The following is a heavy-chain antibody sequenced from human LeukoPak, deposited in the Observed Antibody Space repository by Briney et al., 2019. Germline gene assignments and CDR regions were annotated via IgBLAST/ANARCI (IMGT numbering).Heavy chain of an antibody. Sequence: GGSLRLSCAASGFTFSTYAMSWVRQAPGGGLEWVSGILVNGGTYYADSVKGRFTISRDNSKNTLYLQMNSLRADDTAVYYCAKDRIYADGLWDFDYWGQGTLVTVSS. D-gene: IGHD3-10*01. J-gene: IGHJ4*02. CDR1: GFTFSTYA. CDR2: ILVNGGT. V-gene: IGHV3-23*01. CDR3: AKDRIYADGLWDFDY.